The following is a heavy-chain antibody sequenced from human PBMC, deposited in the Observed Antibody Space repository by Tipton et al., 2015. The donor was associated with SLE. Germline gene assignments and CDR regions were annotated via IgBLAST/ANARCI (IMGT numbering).Heavy chain of an antibody. CDR2: IYYSGST. J-gene: IGHJ2*01. D-gene: IGHD7-27*01. V-gene: IGHV4-59*01. CDR1: GGSISSYY. CDR3: AREELGIRDWYFDL. Sequence: TLSLTCTVSGGSISSYYWSWIRQPPGKGLEWIGYIYYSGSTNYNPSLKSRVTISVDTSKNQFSLKLSSVTAADTAVYYCAREELGIRDWYFDLWGRGTLVTVSS.